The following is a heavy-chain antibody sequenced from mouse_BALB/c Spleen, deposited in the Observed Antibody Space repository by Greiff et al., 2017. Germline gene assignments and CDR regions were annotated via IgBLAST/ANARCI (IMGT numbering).Heavy chain of an antibody. Sequence: EVHLVESGGGLVKLGGSLKLSCAASGFTFSSYYMSWVRQTPEKRLELVAAINSNGGSTYYPDTVKGRFTISRDNAKNTLYLQMSSLKSEDTAMYYCARHENGAMDYWGQGTSVTVSS. CDR3: ARHENGAMDY. J-gene: IGHJ4*01. CDR2: INSNGGST. V-gene: IGHV5-6-2*01. CDR1: GFTFSSYY.